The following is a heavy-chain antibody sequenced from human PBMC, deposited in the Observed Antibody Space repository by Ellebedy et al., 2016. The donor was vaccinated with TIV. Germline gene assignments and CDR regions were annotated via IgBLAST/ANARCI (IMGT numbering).Heavy chain of an antibody. D-gene: IGHD6-19*01. J-gene: IGHJ5*02. V-gene: IGHV4-59*01. Sequence: MPSETLSLTCTVSGGSISSYYWSWIRQPPGKGLEWIGYIYYSGSTKYNPTFKSRVTILGDTSKNQFSLKLNSVTAADTALYYCAMGYSSGWYNWFDPWGQGTLVTVSS. CDR2: IYYSGST. CDR1: GGSISSYY. CDR3: AMGYSSGWYNWFDP.